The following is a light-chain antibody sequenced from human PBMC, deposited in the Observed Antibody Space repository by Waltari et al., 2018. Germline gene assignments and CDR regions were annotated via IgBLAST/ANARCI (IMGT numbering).Light chain of an antibody. CDR2: DAS. J-gene: IGKJ4*01. V-gene: IGKV1-33*01. CDR1: QDISNY. Sequence: DIQMTQSPSSLSASGGHRVTITCQASQDISNYLNWYQQKPGKAPKLLIYDASNLETGVPSRFSGSGSGTDFTFTISSLQPEDIATYYCQQADSYPYTFGGGTTVEI. CDR3: QQADSYPYT.